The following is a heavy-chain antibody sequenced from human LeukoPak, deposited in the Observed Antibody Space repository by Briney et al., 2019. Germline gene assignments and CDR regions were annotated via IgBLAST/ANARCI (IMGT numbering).Heavy chain of an antibody. Sequence: GRSLRLSCAASGFPFSGYSMSWVRQAPGKGLEWVANIKTDGSEKYYVDSVKGRFTISRDNAKNSLYLQMSSLRAEDTAVYYCARDYTGYFPWGQGTLVIVSS. CDR3: ARDYTGYFP. V-gene: IGHV3-7*03. D-gene: IGHD3-9*01. J-gene: IGHJ5*02. CDR2: IKTDGSEK. CDR1: GFPFSGYS.